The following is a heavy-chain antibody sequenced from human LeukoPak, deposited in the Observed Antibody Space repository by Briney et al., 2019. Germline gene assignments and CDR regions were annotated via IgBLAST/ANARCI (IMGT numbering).Heavy chain of an antibody. CDR1: AGSISSYY. D-gene: IGHD6-6*01. Sequence: SETLSLTCTVSAGSISSYYWSWIRQPAGKGLEWIGRIYNTGSTTYNPSLKSRVTMSVDTSKNQFSLKLTSVTAADTAVYYCATIPDEYSSSHFDYWGQGTLVTVSS. CDR3: ATIPDEYSSSHFDY. CDR2: IYNTGST. J-gene: IGHJ4*02. V-gene: IGHV4-4*07.